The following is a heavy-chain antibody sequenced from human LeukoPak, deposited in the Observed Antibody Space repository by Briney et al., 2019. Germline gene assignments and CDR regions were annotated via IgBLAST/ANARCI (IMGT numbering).Heavy chain of an antibody. CDR1: GYTFTSYG. V-gene: IGHV1-2*06. J-gene: IGHJ4*02. CDR2: INPNSGGT. D-gene: IGHD5-18*01. CDR3: ARGYSYGHYFDY. Sequence: GASVKVSCKASGYTFTSYGISWVRQAPGQGLEWMGRINPNSGGTNYAQKFQGRVTMTRDTSISTAYMELSWLRSDDTAVYYCARGYSYGHYFDYWGQGTLVTVSS.